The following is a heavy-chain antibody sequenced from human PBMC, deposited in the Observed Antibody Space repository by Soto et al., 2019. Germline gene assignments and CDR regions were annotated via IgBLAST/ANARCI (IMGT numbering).Heavy chain of an antibody. CDR3: ARGAILQLNS. CDR1: GDTISNYSTT. V-gene: IGHV6-1*01. Sequence: PSQTLSLTCVVSGDTISNYSTTWHWIRQSPSRGLEWLGRVYFSSKWFHDYAVSLTSRVTITPDTSKNQFSLHLNSVTLEDTAVYYCARGAILQLNSWGQGTLVTVSS. J-gene: IGHJ4*02. CDR2: VYFSSKWFH. D-gene: IGHD1-1*01.